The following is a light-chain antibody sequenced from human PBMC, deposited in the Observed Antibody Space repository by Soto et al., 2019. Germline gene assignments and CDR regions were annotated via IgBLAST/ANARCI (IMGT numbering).Light chain of an antibody. J-gene: IGKJ5*01. CDR1: QSISSY. V-gene: IGKV1-39*01. CDR2: AAS. CDR3: QQTYSTLIT. Sequence: DIQMTQSPSSLSASVGDRVTMTCRASQSISSYLNWYQQKPGKAPNLLIYAASSLHSGVPSRFSGSASGTNFTLTISSLQPEDFATYYCQQTYSTLITFGQGTRLEIK.